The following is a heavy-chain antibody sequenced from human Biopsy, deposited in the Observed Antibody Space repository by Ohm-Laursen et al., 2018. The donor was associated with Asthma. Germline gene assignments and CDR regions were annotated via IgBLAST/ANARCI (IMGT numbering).Heavy chain of an antibody. CDR3: ARMNTMIQAANYYSYAMDV. Sequence: QTLSLTCAVSGDSINSGGYSWDWIRQPPGEGPEGVVYLFYRGTTYYNPSLKSRVTISVDRSKRQFSLKVNSVTAADTAVYYCARMNTMIQAANYYSYAMDVWGQGTTVTVSS. J-gene: IGHJ6*02. CDR2: LFYRGTT. D-gene: IGHD3-22*01. CDR1: GDSINSGGYS. V-gene: IGHV4-30-2*01.